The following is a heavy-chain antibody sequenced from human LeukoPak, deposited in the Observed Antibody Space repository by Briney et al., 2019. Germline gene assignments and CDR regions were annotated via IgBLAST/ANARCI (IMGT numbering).Heavy chain of an antibody. D-gene: IGHD3-10*01. CDR3: ARVPRFGTDYYYCFYMDV. Sequence: SEALSLTCTVSGGSISSNTYYWGWIRQPPGKGLEWLGSTYNGGNTYYNPSLKSRVIISVDTSKDQFSLKLSSVTAADTAVYYCARVPRFGTDYYYCFYMDVWGTGTTVTVSS. CDR2: TYNGGNT. J-gene: IGHJ6*03. CDR1: GGSISSNTYY. V-gene: IGHV4-39*01.